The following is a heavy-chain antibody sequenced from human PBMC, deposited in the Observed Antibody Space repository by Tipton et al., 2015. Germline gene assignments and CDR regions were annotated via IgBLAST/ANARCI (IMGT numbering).Heavy chain of an antibody. CDR2: IYYSGSA. Sequence: SVSANYMHWVRQPPGKGLEWIGSIYYSGSAYYNPSLKSRVTISVDTSKNQFSLKLSSVTAADTAVYYCARSNYDLLTGYSRSFDYWGRGTLVTVSS. D-gene: IGHD3-9*01. V-gene: IGHV4-39*01. CDR1: SVSANY. J-gene: IGHJ4*02. CDR3: ARSNYDLLTGYSRSFDY.